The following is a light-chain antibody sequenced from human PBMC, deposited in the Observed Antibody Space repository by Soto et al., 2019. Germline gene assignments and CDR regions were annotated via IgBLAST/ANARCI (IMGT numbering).Light chain of an antibody. J-gene: IGKJ1*01. CDR3: QQSYIAPWT. Sequence: DIQMTQSPSSLSASVGDRVTITCRASQPVTNYLSWYQQKPGKAPTLLIYAASRLQSGVPSRFSAGGSGTEFTLSINSLLPEEFATYYCQQSYIAPWTFGQGTKVDIK. V-gene: IGKV1-39*01. CDR1: QPVTNY. CDR2: AAS.